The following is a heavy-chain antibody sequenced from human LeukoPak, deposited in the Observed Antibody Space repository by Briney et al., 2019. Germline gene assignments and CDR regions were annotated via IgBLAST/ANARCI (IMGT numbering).Heavy chain of an antibody. V-gene: IGHV3-7*03. CDR1: GFPFSSYY. CDR3: ARDSGWYRFDH. Sequence: PGGSLRLSCATSGFPFSSYYTTWVRQAPGKGLEWLAHLREGGTERYNVDSVRGRFTISRDNARNALYLQMDSLRTEDTAVYYCARDSGWYRFDHWGQGTLVTVSS. CDR2: LREGGTER. D-gene: IGHD6-13*01. J-gene: IGHJ4*02.